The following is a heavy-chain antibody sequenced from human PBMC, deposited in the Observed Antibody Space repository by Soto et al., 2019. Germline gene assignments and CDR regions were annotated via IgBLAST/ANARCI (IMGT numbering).Heavy chain of an antibody. CDR3: ARDNRDCSAFTCYNPGRVFGLDV. CDR1: GFNFNNYN. Sequence: QVQLVESGGGVVQPGRSLRLSCVASGFNFNNYNLHWFRQAPSNSLESVAVISFDGTADYYADSVKGRFTVSRDNFKNILSLHMDSLRPEDTAVYYCARDNRDCSAFTCYNPGRVFGLDVWGQGTTVTVSS. D-gene: IGHD2-15*01. J-gene: IGHJ6*02. CDR2: ISFDGTAD. V-gene: IGHV3-30-3*01.